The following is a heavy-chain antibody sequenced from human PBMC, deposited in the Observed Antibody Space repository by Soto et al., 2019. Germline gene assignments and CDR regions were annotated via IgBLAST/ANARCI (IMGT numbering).Heavy chain of an antibody. CDR1: GGSISSSSYY. D-gene: IGHD3-22*01. V-gene: IGHV4-39*01. J-gene: IGHJ6*02. CDR2: IYYSGST. CDR3: ARQRVSYYYDSSGSPTPYYYGMDA. Sequence: SETLSLTCTVSGGSISSSSYYWGWIRQPPGKGLEWIGSIYYSGSTYYNPSLKSRVTISVDTSKNQFSLKLSSVTAADTAVYYCARQRVSYYYDSSGSPTPYYYGMDAWGQGTTVTVSS.